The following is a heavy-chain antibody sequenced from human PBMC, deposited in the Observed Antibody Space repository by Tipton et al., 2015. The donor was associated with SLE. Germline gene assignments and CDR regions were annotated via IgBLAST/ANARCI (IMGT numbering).Heavy chain of an antibody. J-gene: IGHJ4*02. Sequence: SLRLSCAASGFTFSYYAMSWVRQAPGKGLEWVSATSGNGVNRFYTDSVKGRFTISRDNSKNTLYLEMNSLRAEDTAVYYCAKDVDSDDYGVFDSWGQGTLVTVSS. D-gene: IGHD4-17*01. V-gene: IGHV3-23*01. CDR1: GFTFSYYA. CDR3: AKDVDSDDYGVFDS. CDR2: TSGNGVNR.